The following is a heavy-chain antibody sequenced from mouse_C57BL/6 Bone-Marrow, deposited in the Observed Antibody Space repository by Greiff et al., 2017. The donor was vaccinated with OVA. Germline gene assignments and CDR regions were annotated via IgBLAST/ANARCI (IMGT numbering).Heavy chain of an antibody. CDR1: GYSITSGYY. Sequence: EVQLVESGPGLVKPSPSLSLTCSVTGYSITSGYYWNWIRQFPGNKLEWMGYISYDGSNKYNPTLKNRISITRDTSKNLSILNLNSVTTEDTATYYCALEIAYRDYWGQGTTLTVSS. J-gene: IGHJ2*01. CDR3: ALEIAYRDY. CDR2: ISYDGSN. V-gene: IGHV3-6*01.